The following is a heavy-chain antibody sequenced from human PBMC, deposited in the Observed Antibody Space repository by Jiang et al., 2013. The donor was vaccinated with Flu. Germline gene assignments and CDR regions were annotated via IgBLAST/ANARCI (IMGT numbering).Heavy chain of an antibody. J-gene: IGHJ1*01. V-gene: IGHV4-38-2*01. Sequence: GPGLVKPSETLSLTCAVSGYSISSGYYWGWIRQPPGKGLEWIGSIYHSGSTYYNPSLKSRVTISVDTSKNQFSLKLSSVTAADTAVYYCARLGGYCSSTSXYPEYFQHWGQG. D-gene: IGHD2-2*01. CDR3: ARLGGYCSSTSXYPEYFQH. CDR2: IYHSGST. CDR1: GYSISSGYY.